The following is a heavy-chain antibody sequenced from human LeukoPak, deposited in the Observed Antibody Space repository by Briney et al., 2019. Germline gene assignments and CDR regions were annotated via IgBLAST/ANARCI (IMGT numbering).Heavy chain of an antibody. J-gene: IGHJ4*02. CDR1: GFTFDDYA. CDR3: ARDVWFGPFDY. CDR2: ISWNSGSI. V-gene: IGHV3-9*01. D-gene: IGHD3-10*01. Sequence: GGSLRLSCAASGFTFDDYAMHWVRQAPGKGLEWVSGISWNSGSIGYADSVKGRFTISRDNAKNSLYLQMNSLRAEDTAVYYCARDVWFGPFDYWGQGTLVTVSS.